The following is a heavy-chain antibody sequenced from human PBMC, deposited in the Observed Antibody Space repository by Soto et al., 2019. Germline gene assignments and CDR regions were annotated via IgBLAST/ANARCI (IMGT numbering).Heavy chain of an antibody. CDR2: ISAYNGNT. J-gene: IGHJ6*02. CDR3: ARVPPFYGDYVSYYYYYYGMDV. D-gene: IGHD4-17*01. V-gene: IGHV1-18*01. CDR1: GYTFTSYG. Sequence: GASVKVSCKASGYTFTSYGISWVRQAPGQGLEWMGWISAYNGNTNYAQKLQGRVTMTTDTSTSTAYMELRSLRSDDTAVYYCARVPPFYGDYVSYYYYYYGMDVWGQGTTVTVS.